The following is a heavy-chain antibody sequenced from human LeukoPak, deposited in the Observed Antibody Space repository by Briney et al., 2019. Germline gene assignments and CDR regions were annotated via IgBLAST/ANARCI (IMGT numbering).Heavy chain of an antibody. CDR2: IYPGDSDT. J-gene: IGHJ4*02. CDR1: GYSFTSYW. Sequence: GESLKISCKGSGYSFTSYWIGWVRQMPGKGLEWMGIIYPGDSDTRYSPSFQGQVTISADKSISTAYLQWSSLKASDTAMYYCARLLSYSSSWYIGANDYWGQGTLVTASS. D-gene: IGHD6-13*01. CDR3: ARLLSYSSSWYIGANDY. V-gene: IGHV5-51*01.